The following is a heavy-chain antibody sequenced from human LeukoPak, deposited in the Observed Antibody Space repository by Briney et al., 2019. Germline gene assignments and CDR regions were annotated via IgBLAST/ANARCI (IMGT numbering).Heavy chain of an antibody. V-gene: IGHV3-23*01. D-gene: IGHD5-12*01. CDR2: ISGSGGST. CDR3: ASGYDSLYYYYGMDV. CDR1: GFTFSSYA. Sequence: GGSLRLSCAASGFTFSSYAMSWVRQAPGKGLEWVSAISGSGGSTYYADSVKGRSTISRDNSKNTLYLQMNSLRAEDTAVYYCASGYDSLYYYYGMDVWGQGTTVTVSS. J-gene: IGHJ6*02.